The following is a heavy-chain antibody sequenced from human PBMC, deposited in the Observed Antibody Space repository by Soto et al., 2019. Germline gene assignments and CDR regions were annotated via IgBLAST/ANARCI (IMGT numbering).Heavy chain of an antibody. CDR1: GFTFSNYA. Sequence: EVQLLESGGGLVQPGGSLRLSCVASGFTFSNYAMSWVRQAPGKGLEWVSGISGSGFSAYYADSVKGRFTISRDNSNNTVYLKMNSLRAGDTAVHYCAKHDRIKRSDGPWWAAFDIRGQGTMVTVSS. D-gene: IGHD5-18*01. J-gene: IGHJ3*02. V-gene: IGHV3-23*01. CDR3: AKHDRIKRSDGPWWAAFDI. CDR2: ISGSGFSA.